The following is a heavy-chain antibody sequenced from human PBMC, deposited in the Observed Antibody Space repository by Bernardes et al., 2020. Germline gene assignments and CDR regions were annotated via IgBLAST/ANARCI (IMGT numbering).Heavy chain of an antibody. CDR2: INAGNGNT. CDR1: GYTFTNYA. J-gene: IGHJ4*02. D-gene: IGHD6-19*01. Sequence: ASVKVSCKASGYTFTNYAMHWVRQAPGQRLEWMGWINAGNGNTKYSQKFQGRVTITRDTSASTAYMELSSLRSEDTAVYYCARPHTGYSSGWYGYWGQGTLVTVSS. CDR3: ARPHTGYSSGWYGY. V-gene: IGHV1-3*01.